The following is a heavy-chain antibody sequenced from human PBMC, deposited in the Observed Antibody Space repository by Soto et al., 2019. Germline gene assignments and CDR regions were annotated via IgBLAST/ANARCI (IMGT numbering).Heavy chain of an antibody. V-gene: IGHV5-51*01. J-gene: IGHJ4*02. D-gene: IGHD2-2*02. CDR2: IYPGDSET. Sequence: GESLKISCKGSGYMFTTYWSGWVRQMPGKGLEWMGIIYPGDSETRYSPSFQGQVTISADKSFSTAYLQWSSLKASDTAMYYCARQGDCSSTSCYTVDYWGQGTLVTVSS. CDR1: GYMFTTYW. CDR3: ARQGDCSSTSCYTVDY.